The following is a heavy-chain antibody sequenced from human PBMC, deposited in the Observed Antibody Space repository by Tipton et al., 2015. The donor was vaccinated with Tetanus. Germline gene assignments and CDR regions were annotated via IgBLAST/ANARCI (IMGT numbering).Heavy chain of an antibody. D-gene: IGHD4-17*01. V-gene: IGHV5-51*01. J-gene: IGHJ4*02. CDR1: GYSFTSYW. CDR3: ARLGVSGDDYGDYVGLPPSY. Sequence: QLAQSGAEVKKPGESLKISCKGSGYSFTSYWIGWVRQMPGKGLEWMGIIYPGDSDTRYSPPFQGQVTISADKSISTAYLQWSSLKASDTAMYYCARLGVSGDDYGDYVGLPPSYWGQGTLVTVSS. CDR2: IYPGDSDT.